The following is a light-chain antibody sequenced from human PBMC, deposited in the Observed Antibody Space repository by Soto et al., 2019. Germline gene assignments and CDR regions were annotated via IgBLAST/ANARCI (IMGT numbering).Light chain of an antibody. Sequence: DIVMTQSPDSLAVSLGERATINCKSSQSVLYSSNNLNYLAWYQQKPGQPPKLLIYWASTRESGVPDLFSGSGSGTDFTLTISSLQAEDVAVYYCQQHYSSPYIFGQGTKLEIK. CDR1: QSVLYSSNNLNY. V-gene: IGKV4-1*01. J-gene: IGKJ2*01. CDR2: WAS. CDR3: QQHYSSPYI.